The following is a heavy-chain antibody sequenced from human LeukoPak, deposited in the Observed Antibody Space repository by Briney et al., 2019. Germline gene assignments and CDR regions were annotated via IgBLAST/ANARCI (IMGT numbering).Heavy chain of an antibody. CDR2: ISGTGGGT. CDR3: AKDRYSIGWFDP. D-gene: IGHD1-1*01. Sequence: GGSLRLSCAASGFTFSSYAMSWVRQAPGKGLEWVSAISGTGGGTYYADSVKGRFTISRDNSKNTLYLQMNSLRAEDTAVYYCAKDRYSIGWFDPWGQGTLVTVSS. CDR1: GFTFSSYA. J-gene: IGHJ5*02. V-gene: IGHV3-23*01.